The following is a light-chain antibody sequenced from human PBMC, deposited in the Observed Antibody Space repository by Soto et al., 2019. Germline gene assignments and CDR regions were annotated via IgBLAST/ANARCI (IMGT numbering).Light chain of an antibody. CDR1: QSVSSN. CDR2: GES. V-gene: IGKV3-15*01. CDR3: QKYNNWPQT. J-gene: IGKJ1*01. Sequence: ELVMTQSPATLSVSPGDSATLSCRASQSVSSNLAWYQQRTGQAPRLLIYGESTRATGVPARFSGSGSGTELNLTISRLQSEDFAVYYCQKYNNWPQTCGQGTKVDIK.